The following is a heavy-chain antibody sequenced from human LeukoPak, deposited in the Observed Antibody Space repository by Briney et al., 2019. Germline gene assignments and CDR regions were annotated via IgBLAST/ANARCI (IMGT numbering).Heavy chain of an antibody. CDR1: GFTFSSYA. J-gene: IGHJ4*02. Sequence: GGSLRLSCAASGFTFSSYAMSWVRQAPGKGLEWVSAISGSGGSTYYADSVKGRFTISRDNSKNTLYLQMNSLRAEDTAVYYCASKSRCGGDCYRPFDYWGQGTLVTVSS. CDR2: ISGSGGST. V-gene: IGHV3-23*01. D-gene: IGHD2-21*02. CDR3: ASKSRCGGDCYRPFDY.